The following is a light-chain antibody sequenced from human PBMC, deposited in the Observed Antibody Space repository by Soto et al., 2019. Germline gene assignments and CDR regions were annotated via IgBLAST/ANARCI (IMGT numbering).Light chain of an antibody. CDR1: QSVSSSY. CDR3: QQYGSSPRT. V-gene: IGKV3-20*01. J-gene: IGKJ1*01. Sequence: EIVLTQSPGTLFLSPGERATLSCRASQSVSSSYLAWYQQKPGQAPRLLIYGASIRATGIPDRFSGSGSGTDFTLTISRLEPEAFAVYYCQQYGSSPRTFGRGTKVDIK. CDR2: GAS.